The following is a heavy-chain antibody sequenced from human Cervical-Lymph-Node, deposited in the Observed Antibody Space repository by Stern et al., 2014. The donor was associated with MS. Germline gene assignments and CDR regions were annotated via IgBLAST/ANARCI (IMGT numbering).Heavy chain of an antibody. CDR3: AREGNIPISSTSYDH. J-gene: IGHJ4*02. V-gene: IGHV3-11*06. D-gene: IGHD2-2*02. CDR1: GFIFSDFY. Sequence: VQMVESGGGLVKPGGSLRLSCAASGFIFSDFYMGWIRQAPGRGLEWLSYINSDGTYTKYADSVKGRFAISRDNAENSMYLQMNSLRAEDTAVYYCAREGNIPISSTSYDHWGQGTLVTVSS. CDR2: INSDGTYT.